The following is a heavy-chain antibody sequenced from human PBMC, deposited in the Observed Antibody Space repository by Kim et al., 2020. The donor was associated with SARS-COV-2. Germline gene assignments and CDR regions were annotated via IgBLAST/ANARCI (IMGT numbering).Heavy chain of an antibody. J-gene: IGHJ6*02. CDR2: VRT. Sequence: VRTHYNPSLKRRVTISVDTSKNQFSLKLSSVTAADTAVYYCARGYGMDVWGQGTTVTVSS. CDR3: ARGYGMDV. V-gene: IGHV4-34*01.